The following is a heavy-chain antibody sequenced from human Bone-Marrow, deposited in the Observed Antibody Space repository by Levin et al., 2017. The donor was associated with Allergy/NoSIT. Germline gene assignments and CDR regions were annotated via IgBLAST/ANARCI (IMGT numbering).Heavy chain of an antibody. Sequence: ASVKVSCKASGFTFITSGIIWVRQAPGQGLEWMGWISGYSGNTEYAQKFQGRVSMTTDTSTSTAYMELGNLRSDDTAVYYCARVFYFESSGYYLPWGQGTRVTVSS. CDR3: ARVFYFESSGYYLP. CDR1: GFTFITSG. J-gene: IGHJ5*02. D-gene: IGHD3-22*01. CDR2: ISGYSGNT. V-gene: IGHV1-18*01.